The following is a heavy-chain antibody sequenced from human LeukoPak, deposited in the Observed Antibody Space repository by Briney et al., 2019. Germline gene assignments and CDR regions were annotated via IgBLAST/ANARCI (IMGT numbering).Heavy chain of an antibody. CDR1: GGSISTYY. CDR2: IYHSGST. Sequence: SETLSLTCTVSGGSISTYYWNWIRQPPGKGLEWIGHIYHSGSTNYNPSLKSRVTISVDTSKNELSLKLSSVTAADTAVYFCARGSYCSGGTCMFDYWGQGTLVTVSS. J-gene: IGHJ4*02. V-gene: IGHV4-59*01. D-gene: IGHD2-15*01. CDR3: ARGSYCSGGTCMFDY.